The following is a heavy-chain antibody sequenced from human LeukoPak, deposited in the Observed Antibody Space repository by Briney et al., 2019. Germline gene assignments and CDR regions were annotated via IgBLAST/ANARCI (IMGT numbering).Heavy chain of an antibody. CDR1: GGSIISSNHY. V-gene: IGHV4-39*02. CDR3: AREVEYYDSSGYRPHAFDI. J-gene: IGHJ3*02. D-gene: IGHD3-22*01. Sequence: SETLSLTCTVSGGSIISSNHYWGWTRQPPGKGLEWFGSISYSGGTAYNPSLRSRVTISVDTSKNQFSLKVNSVTAADTAVYYCAREVEYYDSSGYRPHAFDIWGQGTLVTISS. CDR2: ISYSGGT.